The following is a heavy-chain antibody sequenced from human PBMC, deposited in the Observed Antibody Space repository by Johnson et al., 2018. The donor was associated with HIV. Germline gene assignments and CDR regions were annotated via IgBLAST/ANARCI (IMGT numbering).Heavy chain of an antibody. V-gene: IGHV3-20*04. CDR1: GFTFDDYG. CDR2: INWNGGRT. J-gene: IGHJ3*02. D-gene: IGHD2-21*01. Sequence: VQLVESGGGVVRPGGSLRLSCAASGFTFDDYGMSWVRQAPGKGLEWVSGINWNGGRTGYTDSVNGRFTISRDNARNSLYLQMNSLRAEDTALYYCARDANEFVVVIANDAFDMWGQGTMVTVSS. CDR3: ARDANEFVVVIANDAFDM.